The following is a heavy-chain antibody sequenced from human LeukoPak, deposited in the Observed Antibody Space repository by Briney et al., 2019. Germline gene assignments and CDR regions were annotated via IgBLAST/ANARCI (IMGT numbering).Heavy chain of an antibody. J-gene: IGHJ4*02. CDR1: GFTFSSYD. V-gene: IGHV3-13*01. CDR2: IGPADDT. D-gene: IGHD3-10*01. CDR3: ARVRRRFGERDY. Sequence: GGSLRLSCAASGFTFSSYDMHWVRQATGKGLEWVSAIGPADDTYYPGSVKGRFTISRENAKNSLYLQMNSLRAGDTAVYYCARVRRRFGERDYWGQGTLVTVSS.